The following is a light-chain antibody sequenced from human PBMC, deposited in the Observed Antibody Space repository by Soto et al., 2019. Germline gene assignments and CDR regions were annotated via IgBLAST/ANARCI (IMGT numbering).Light chain of an antibody. CDR2: AAS. V-gene: IGKV1-27*01. CDR3: QKYYNAPPIT. Sequence: DIQMTQSPSSLSASVGDRVTITCRASQDIGNYLAWYQQKPGNIPKLLIYAASILQSGVPSRFSGSGSGTDFTLTISSLQPEDVATYYCQKYYNAPPITFGQGTRLEMK. CDR1: QDIGNY. J-gene: IGKJ5*01.